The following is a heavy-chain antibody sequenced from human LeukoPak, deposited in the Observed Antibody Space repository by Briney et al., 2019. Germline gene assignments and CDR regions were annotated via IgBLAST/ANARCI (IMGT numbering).Heavy chain of an antibody. D-gene: IGHD5-24*01. CDR2: MYYSGST. V-gene: IGHV4-59*01. CDR3: ARDDGYNFWYFDY. CDR1: GGSISSYY. Sequence: SETLSLTCTASGGSISSYYWSWIRQPPGKGLEWIAYMYYSGSTNYNLSLKSRVTISVDTSKNQFSLKLSSMTAADTAVYYCARDDGYNFWYFDYWGQGTLVTVSS. J-gene: IGHJ4*02.